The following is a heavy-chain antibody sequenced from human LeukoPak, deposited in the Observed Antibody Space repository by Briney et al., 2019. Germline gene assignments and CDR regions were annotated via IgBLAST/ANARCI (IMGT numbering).Heavy chain of an antibody. CDR1: GGTFSSYA. Sequence: ASVKVSCKASGGTFSSYAISWVRQAPGQGLEWMGWISAYNGNTNYAQKLQGRVTMTTDTSTSTAYMELRSLRSDDTAVYYCARGIGMAAGGYGMDVWGQGTTVTVSS. CDR2: ISAYNGNT. CDR3: ARGIGMAAGGYGMDV. V-gene: IGHV1-18*01. J-gene: IGHJ6*02. D-gene: IGHD6-13*01.